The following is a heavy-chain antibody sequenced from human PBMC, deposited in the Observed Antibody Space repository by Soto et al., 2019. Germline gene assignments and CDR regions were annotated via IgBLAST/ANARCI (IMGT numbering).Heavy chain of an antibody. CDR3: AKDHGSCSGGTCYPYNY. CDR2: IGGSGGNT. V-gene: IGHV3-23*01. CDR1: GFTFSSYA. D-gene: IGHD2-15*01. J-gene: IGHJ4*02. Sequence: PGGSLRLSCAASGFTFSSYAMSWVRQPPGKGLEWVSAIGGSGGNTDYADSVKGRFTISRDNSKNTLYLQMNSLRAEDSAVYYCAKDHGSCSGGTCYPYNYWGQGTLVTVSS.